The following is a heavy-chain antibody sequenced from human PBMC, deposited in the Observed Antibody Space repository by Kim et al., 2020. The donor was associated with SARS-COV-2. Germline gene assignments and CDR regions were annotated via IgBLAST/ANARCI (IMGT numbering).Heavy chain of an antibody. Sequence: KRYSPSLKSRLTITKDTSKNQVVLTMTNMDPVDTATYYCAHMYDFLGLDVWGQGTTVTVSS. CDR3: AHMYDFLGLDV. V-gene: IGHV2-5*01. CDR2: K. J-gene: IGHJ6*02. D-gene: IGHD3-3*01.